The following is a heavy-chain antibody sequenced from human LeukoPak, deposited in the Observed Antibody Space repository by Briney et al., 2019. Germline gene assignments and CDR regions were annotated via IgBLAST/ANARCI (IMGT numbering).Heavy chain of an antibody. Sequence: PSETLSLTCTVSGGSISSYYWSWIRQPPGKGLEWIGYIYYSGSTNYNPSLKSRVTISVDTSKNQFSLKLSSVTAADTAVYYCAIIYCGGDCYSSGPYYLDYWGQGTLVTVSS. CDR3: AIIYCGGDCYSSGPYYLDY. CDR1: GGSISSYY. V-gene: IGHV4-59*08. J-gene: IGHJ4*02. CDR2: IYYSGST. D-gene: IGHD2-21*02.